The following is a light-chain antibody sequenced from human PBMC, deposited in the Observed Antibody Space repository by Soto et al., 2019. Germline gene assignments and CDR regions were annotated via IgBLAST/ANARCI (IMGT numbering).Light chain of an antibody. J-gene: IGKJ5*01. CDR1: QRVSSGY. Sequence: EIVLTQSPGTLSLSPGEIATLYFSASQRVSSGYLAWYQQKPGQAPRLLIYGASNRATDIPDRFSGRGSGTDFTLTISRLEPEDFAVYYCQQYGSSPPSSTFGQGTRLEIK. CDR3: QQYGSSPPSST. V-gene: IGKV3-20*01. CDR2: GAS.